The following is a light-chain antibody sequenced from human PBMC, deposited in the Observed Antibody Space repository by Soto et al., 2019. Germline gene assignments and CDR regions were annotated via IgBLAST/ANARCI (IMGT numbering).Light chain of an antibody. CDR1: SSDVGGHNY. V-gene: IGLV2-8*01. CDR2: EVT. CDR3: SSYGGSSNYV. J-gene: IGLJ1*01. Sequence: LTHPPSASGAPGQSVTISCTGTSSDVGGHNYVSWYQQHPGKAPKLIIYEVTKLPSGVPDRFSGSKSGNTASLTVSGLQAEDEADYYCSSYGGSSNYVFGTGTKVTVL.